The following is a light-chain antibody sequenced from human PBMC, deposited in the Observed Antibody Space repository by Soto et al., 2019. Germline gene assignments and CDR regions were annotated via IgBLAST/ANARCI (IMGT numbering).Light chain of an antibody. CDR3: MQALQTPYT. CDR1: QSLLHSNGRNY. Sequence: DIVMTQSPLSLPVTPGEPASISCRSSQSLLHSNGRNYFDWYLQKPGQSPHLLIYLGSIRASGVPDRFSGSGSGTDFTLKISSAEAEDVGVYYCMQALQTPYTFGQGTKLEIK. J-gene: IGKJ2*01. CDR2: LGS. V-gene: IGKV2-28*01.